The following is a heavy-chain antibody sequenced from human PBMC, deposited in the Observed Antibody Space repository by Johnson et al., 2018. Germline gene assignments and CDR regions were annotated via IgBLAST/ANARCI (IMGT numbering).Heavy chain of an antibody. CDR3: AKALNGDYNYYYYMDV. V-gene: IGHV3-23*04. CDR1: GFTFSSYA. J-gene: IGHJ6*03. CDR2: ISGSGGST. Sequence: VQLVQSGGGLVKPGGSLRLSCAASGFTFSSYAMSWVRQAPGKGLEWVSAISGSGGSTYSAASVKGRFTISRDNSKNTLYLQMNSLRAEDTAVYYCAKALNGDYNYYYYMDVWGKGTTVTVSS. D-gene: IGHD4-17*01.